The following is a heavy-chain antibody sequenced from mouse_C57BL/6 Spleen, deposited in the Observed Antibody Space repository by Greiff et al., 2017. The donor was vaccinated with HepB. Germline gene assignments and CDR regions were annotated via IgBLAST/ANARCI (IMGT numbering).Heavy chain of an antibody. CDR3: ARLRTYGSKGYFDV. Sequence: VQLQQSGAELARPGASVKLSCKASGYTFTSYGISWVKQRTGQGLEWIGEIYPRSGNTYYNEKFKGKATLTADKSSSTAYRELSSLTSEDSAVYFCARLRTYGSKGYFDVWGTGTTVTVSS. D-gene: IGHD1-1*01. CDR1: GYTFTSYG. J-gene: IGHJ1*03. V-gene: IGHV1-81*01. CDR2: IYPRSGNT.